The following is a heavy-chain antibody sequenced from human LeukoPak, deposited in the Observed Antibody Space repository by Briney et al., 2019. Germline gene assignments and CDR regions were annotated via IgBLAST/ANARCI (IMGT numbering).Heavy chain of an antibody. Sequence: GGSLRLSCAASGYTVSSNYMSWVRQAPGKGLEWVSVIYSGGSTYYADSVKGRFTISRDNSKNTLYLQMNSLRAEDTAVYYCARAGIAAAGMSGWGQGTLVTVSS. CDR3: ARAGIAAAGMSG. V-gene: IGHV3-66*01. D-gene: IGHD6-13*01. CDR1: GYTVSSNY. CDR2: IYSGGST. J-gene: IGHJ4*02.